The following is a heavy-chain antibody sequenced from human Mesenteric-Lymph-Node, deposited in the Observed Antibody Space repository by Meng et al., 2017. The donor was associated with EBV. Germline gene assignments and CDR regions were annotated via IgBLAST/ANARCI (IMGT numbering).Heavy chain of an antibody. CDR1: GGSFSGYY. V-gene: IGHV4-34*01. CDR3: ARGYAGYYGKLFDY. Sequence: QRQESGPGLVKPSEPLSLTFAGYGGSFSGYYCTWIRQPLGWGLEWIGEINHSGSTNHNPSLKSRVTISADTSKDQFSLKLSSVTAADTAVYYCARGYAGYYGKLFDYWGQGTLVTVSS. J-gene: IGHJ4*02. CDR2: INHSGST. D-gene: IGHD3-3*01.